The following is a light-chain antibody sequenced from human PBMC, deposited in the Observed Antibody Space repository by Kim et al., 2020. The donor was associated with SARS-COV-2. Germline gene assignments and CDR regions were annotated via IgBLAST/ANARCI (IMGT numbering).Light chain of an antibody. J-gene: IGKJ5*01. V-gene: IGKV3-15*01. CDR2: GAS. Sequence: GSPGERATLSCRASQGISSNLAWYQQKPGQAPRLLIDGASTRATDIPARFSGSGSGTEFTLTISSLQSEDFAVYYCQQYNNWPITFGQGTRLEIK. CDR3: QQYNNWPIT. CDR1: QGISSN.